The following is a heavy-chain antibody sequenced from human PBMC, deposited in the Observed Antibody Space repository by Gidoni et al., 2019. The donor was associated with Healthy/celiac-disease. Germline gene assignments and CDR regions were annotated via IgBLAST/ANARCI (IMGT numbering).Heavy chain of an antibody. Sequence: QVQLQESGPGLVKPSETLSLTCTVSGGSISSYYWSWIRQPPGKGLEWIGYIYYSGSTNYNPSLKSRVTISVDTSKNQFSLKLSSVTAADTAVYYCARQREGYDILTGYYKDWYFDLWGRGTLVTVSS. V-gene: IGHV4-59*08. CDR1: GGSISSYY. D-gene: IGHD3-9*01. J-gene: IGHJ2*01. CDR3: ARQREGYDILTGYYKDWYFDL. CDR2: IYYSGST.